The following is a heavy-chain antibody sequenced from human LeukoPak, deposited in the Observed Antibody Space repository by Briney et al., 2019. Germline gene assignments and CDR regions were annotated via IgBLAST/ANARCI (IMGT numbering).Heavy chain of an antibody. Sequence: SETLSLTCTVSGASLARDMYHWGWVRQSPWKGLEWLGTIYYDGSTFYSPSFKSRVTMSINASKKQLSLNLASVTAADTAVYYCARRGDAWQILYSFDVWGQGTAVIVSS. CDR3: ARRGDAWQILYSFDV. D-gene: IGHD2-15*01. V-gene: IGHV4-39*01. CDR1: GASLARDMYH. CDR2: IYYDGST. J-gene: IGHJ3*01.